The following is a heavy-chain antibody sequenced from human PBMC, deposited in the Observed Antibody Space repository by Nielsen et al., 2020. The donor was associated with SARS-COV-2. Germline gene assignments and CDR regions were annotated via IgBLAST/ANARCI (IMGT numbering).Heavy chain of an antibody. D-gene: IGHD3-10*01. CDR2: ISWNSGSI. CDR1: GFTFDDYA. V-gene: IGHV3-9*01. CDR3: ASGEGGY. J-gene: IGHJ4*02. Sequence: SLKISCAASGFTFDDYAMHWVRQAPGKGLEWVSGISWNSGSIGYADSVKGRFTISGDNAKNSLYLQMNSLRAEDTALYYCASGEGGYWGQGTLVTVSS.